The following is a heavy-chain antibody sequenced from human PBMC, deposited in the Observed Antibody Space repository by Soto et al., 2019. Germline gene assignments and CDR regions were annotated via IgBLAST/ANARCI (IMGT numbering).Heavy chain of an antibody. V-gene: IGHV4-30-4*08. D-gene: IGHD2-2*01. J-gene: IGHJ4*02. CDR2: IYYSGST. Sequence: SETLSLTCTVSGGSISSSSYYWGWIRQPPGKGLEWIGYIYYSGSTYYNPSLKSRVTISVDTSKNQFSLKLSSVTAADTAVYYCARADYCISTSCYGSCFDYWGQGTLVTVSS. CDR1: GGSISSSSYY. CDR3: ARADYCISTSCYGSCFDY.